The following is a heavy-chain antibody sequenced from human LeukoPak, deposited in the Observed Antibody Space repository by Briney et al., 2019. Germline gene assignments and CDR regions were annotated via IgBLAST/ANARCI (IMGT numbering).Heavy chain of an antibody. V-gene: IGHV4-59*08. CDR2: IYYSGST. CDR1: GGSISSYY. J-gene: IGHJ6*02. D-gene: IGHD3-10*01. CDR3: ARHSPVRGVITTYYYGMDV. Sequence: SETLSLTCTVSGGSISSYYWSWIRQPPGKGLEWIGYIYYSGSTNYNPSLKSRVTISVDTSKNQFSLKLSSVTAADTAVYYCARHSPVRGVITTYYYGMDVWGQGTTVTVSS.